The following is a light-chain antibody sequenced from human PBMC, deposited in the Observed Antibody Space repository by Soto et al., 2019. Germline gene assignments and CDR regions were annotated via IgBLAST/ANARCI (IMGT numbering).Light chain of an antibody. CDR1: QTISNH. V-gene: IGKV1-39*01. Sequence: DIQMTQSPTSLSASVGDRVTITCRAIQTISNHLNWYQQKPGKAPKLLIYTASSLQSGVPSRFSGSGSGTDFTLTISSLQPEDFATYYCHQTYSTQWTFGQGTKVDIK. J-gene: IGKJ1*01. CDR3: HQTYSTQWT. CDR2: TAS.